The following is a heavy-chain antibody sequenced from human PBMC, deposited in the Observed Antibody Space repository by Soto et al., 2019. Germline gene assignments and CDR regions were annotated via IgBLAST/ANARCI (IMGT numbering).Heavy chain of an antibody. CDR2: ISGSGDTI. Sequence: EVQLLESGGGLVQPGGSLRLSCAASGFTFSYYTMSWVRQAPGKGLEWVSGISGSGDTIYYADSVKGRFTISRDNSKNTLYLQRNRLRADDTAVYYCEDLVTAATYYDYYDMDVWGQGTTVTVSS. CDR3: EDLVTAATYYDYYDMDV. J-gene: IGHJ6*02. V-gene: IGHV3-23*01. D-gene: IGHD2-2*01. CDR1: GFTFSYYT.